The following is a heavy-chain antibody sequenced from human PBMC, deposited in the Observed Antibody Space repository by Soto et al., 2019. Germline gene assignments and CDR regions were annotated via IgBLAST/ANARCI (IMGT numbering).Heavy chain of an antibody. CDR2: IKWNGGST. V-gene: IGHV3-20*04. CDR3: ARATRTTYYYYRMDV. Sequence: EVQLVESGGGVVRPGGSLRLSCAASGFSFDDYGMSWVRQAPGKGLEWVSGIKWNGGSTGYADSVKGRFTISRDNAKNSLYLQMNSLRVEDTALYYCARATRTTYYYYRMDVWGQGTTVTVSS. J-gene: IGHJ6*02. CDR1: GFSFDDYG.